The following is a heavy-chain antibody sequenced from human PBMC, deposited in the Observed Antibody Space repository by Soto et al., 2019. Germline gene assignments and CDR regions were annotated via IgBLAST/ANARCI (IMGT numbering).Heavy chain of an antibody. V-gene: IGHV3-23*01. J-gene: IGHJ4*02. CDR3: SKKSGVGATWYFDY. CDR1: GFTFSTYG. CDR2: LPEIGTNT. Sequence: EVQLLESGGGLVQPGGSLRLSCPASGFTFSTYGMSWVRQAPGKGLEWVSALPEIGTNTYYADSVKGRFTISRDNSKNTLFLQINNLRAGDKAVYYCSKKSGVGATWYFDYWGQGTLVTVPS. D-gene: IGHD1-26*01.